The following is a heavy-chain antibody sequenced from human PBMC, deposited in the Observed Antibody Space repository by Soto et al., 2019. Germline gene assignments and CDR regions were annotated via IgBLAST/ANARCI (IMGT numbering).Heavy chain of an antibody. CDR1: GFTVSSNY. V-gene: IGHV3-53*01. D-gene: IGHD1-1*01. CDR2: IYSGGST. CDR3: ARSPINNLPLHYYYGMYV. J-gene: IGHJ6*02. Sequence: EVQLVESGGGLIQPGGSLRLSCAASGFTVSSNYMSWVRQAPGKGLEWVSVIYSGGSTYYADSVKGRFTSSRDNSKNTIYLQMNSLRAEDTAVYYCARSPINNLPLHYYYGMYVWGQGTTVTVSS.